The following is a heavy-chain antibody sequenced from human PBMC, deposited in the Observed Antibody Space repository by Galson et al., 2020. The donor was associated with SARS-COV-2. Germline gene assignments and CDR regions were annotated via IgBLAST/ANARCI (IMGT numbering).Heavy chain of an antibody. J-gene: IGHJ6*02. CDR3: VRHLKGACPVTTGPTAGGFYYYHGMDV. CDR1: GGSISRSNYY. Sequence: SETLSLTCTVSGGSISRSNYYWGWIRQPPGKGLEWIATIYYTGTMYYSPSLQSRVTMSIDTSKSQFSLNLSSVTAADTAVYYCVRHLKGACPVTTGPTAGGFYYYHGMDVWGQGTTVTVSS. D-gene: IGHD1-1*01. V-gene: IGHV4-39*01. CDR2: IYYTGTM.